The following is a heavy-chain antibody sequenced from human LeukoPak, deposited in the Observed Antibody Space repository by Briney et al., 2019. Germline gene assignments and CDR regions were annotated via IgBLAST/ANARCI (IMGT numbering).Heavy chain of an antibody. Sequence: GGSLRLSCAASGFTFSSYDMHWVRQATGKGLEWVSAIGTAGDTYYPGSVKGRFTISRENAKNSLYLQMNSLRAEDTAVYYCAKEMSSIAARGGLDYWGQGTLVTVSS. D-gene: IGHD6-6*01. J-gene: IGHJ4*02. V-gene: IGHV3-13*01. CDR1: GFTFSSYD. CDR3: AKEMSSIAARGGLDY. CDR2: IGTAGDT.